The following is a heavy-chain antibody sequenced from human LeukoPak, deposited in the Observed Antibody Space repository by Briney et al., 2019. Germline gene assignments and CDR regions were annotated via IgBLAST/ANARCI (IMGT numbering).Heavy chain of an antibody. V-gene: IGHV4-38-2*02. CDR1: GYSISSGYY. CDR2: IYHSGST. Sequence: SETLSLTRTVSGYSISSGYYWGWIRQPPGKGLEWIGSIYHSGSTYYNPSLKSRVTISVDTSKNQFSLKLSSVTAADTAVYYCARETHYYYDSSGYFDPWGQGTLVTVSS. CDR3: ARETHYYYDSSGYFDP. D-gene: IGHD3-22*01. J-gene: IGHJ5*02.